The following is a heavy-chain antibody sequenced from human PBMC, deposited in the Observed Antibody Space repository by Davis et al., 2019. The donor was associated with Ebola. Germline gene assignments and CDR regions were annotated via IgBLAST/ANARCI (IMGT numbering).Heavy chain of an antibody. CDR1: GFTFSSYE. Sequence: GGSLRLSCAASGFTFSSYEMNWVRQAPGKGLEWVSYISSSGSTIYYADSVKGRFTISRDNAKNSLYLQMNSLRAGDTAIYYCARGDYYGSGSNPPTYGMDVWGQGTTVTVSS. J-gene: IGHJ6*02. V-gene: IGHV3-48*03. CDR3: ARGDYYGSGSNPPTYGMDV. D-gene: IGHD3-10*01. CDR2: ISSSGSTI.